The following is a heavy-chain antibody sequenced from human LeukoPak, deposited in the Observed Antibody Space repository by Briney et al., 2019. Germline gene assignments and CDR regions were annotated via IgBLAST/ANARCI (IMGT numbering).Heavy chain of an antibody. CDR1: GGSFTGYN. J-gene: IGHJ5*01. CDR3: ASGSPKHDS. V-gene: IGHV4-34*01. CDR2: INHSGVA. Sequence: SETLSLTCAVYGGSFTGYNWNWIRQPPGKGLEWIGEINHSGVAKYNPSLKSRLTISVDTSKNQFSLKLKSVTAADTAVYYCASGSPKHDSWGQGTLVTVSS.